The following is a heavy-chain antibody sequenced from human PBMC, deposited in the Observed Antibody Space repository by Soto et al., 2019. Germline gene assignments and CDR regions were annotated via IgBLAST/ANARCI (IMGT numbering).Heavy chain of an antibody. CDR2: ISYDGSNK. D-gene: IGHD6-25*01. V-gene: IGHV3-30-3*01. J-gene: IGHJ6*02. Sequence: VQLVESGGGVVQPGRSLRLSCAASGFTFSSYAMHWVRQAPGKGLEWVAVISYDGSNKYYADSVKGRFTISRDNSKNTLYLQMNSLRAEDTAVYYCARDVKRVRYYYGMDVWGQGTTVTVSS. CDR1: GFTFSSYA. CDR3: ARDVKRVRYYYGMDV.